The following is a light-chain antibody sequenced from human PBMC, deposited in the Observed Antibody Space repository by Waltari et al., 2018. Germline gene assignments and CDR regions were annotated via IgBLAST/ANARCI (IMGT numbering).Light chain of an antibody. CDR2: KVS. CDR3: QQYYSIPLT. J-gene: IGKJ4*01. CDR1: QSLVYSDGNTY. Sequence: DVVMTQSPLSLPVTLGQPASFSCRSSQSLVYSDGNTYLSWFQQRPGQSPRRLIYKVSNRDSGVPDRFSGSGSGTEFTLTISSLQAEDVAVYYCQQYYSIPLTFGGGTTVEIK. V-gene: IGKV2-30*01.